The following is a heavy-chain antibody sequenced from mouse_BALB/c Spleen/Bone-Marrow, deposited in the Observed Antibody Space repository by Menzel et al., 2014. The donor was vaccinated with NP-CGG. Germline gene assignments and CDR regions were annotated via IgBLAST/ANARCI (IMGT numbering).Heavy chain of an antibody. D-gene: IGHD2-2*01. CDR2: INPSNGRS. CDR1: GYTFTSYW. CDR3: ARYNAYDWYFDV. Sequence: VQLVESGAELVKPGASVQLSCKASGYTFTSYWMNWVEQRPGQGLEWIGEINPSNGRSNYSEKFKSKATLTVDKSSSTTYKQLSSLTSEDSAVYSCARYNAYDWYFDVWGAGTTVTVYS. J-gene: IGHJ1*01. V-gene: IGHV1S81*02.